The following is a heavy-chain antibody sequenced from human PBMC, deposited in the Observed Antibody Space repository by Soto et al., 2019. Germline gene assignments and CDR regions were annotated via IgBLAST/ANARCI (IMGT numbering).Heavy chain of an antibody. J-gene: IGHJ6*02. CDR2: IYYSGST. CDR1: GGSISSGDYY. D-gene: IGHD2-15*01. V-gene: IGHV4-30-4*01. Sequence: PSETLSLTCTVSGGSISSGDYYWSWIRQHPGKGLEWIGYIYYSGSTYYNPSLKSRVTISVDTSKNQFSLKLSSVTAADTAVYYCAWGTYCSGGSCPSRYYYGMDVWGQGTTVTVSS. CDR3: AWGTYCSGGSCPSRYYYGMDV.